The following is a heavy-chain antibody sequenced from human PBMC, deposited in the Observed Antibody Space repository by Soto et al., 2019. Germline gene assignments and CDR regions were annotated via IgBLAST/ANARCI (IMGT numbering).Heavy chain of an antibody. CDR2: ISGSGGST. CDR1: GFTFSSYA. V-gene: IGHV3-23*01. CDR3: ARRGPGTYFDY. J-gene: IGHJ4*02. Sequence: EVQLLESGGGLVQPGGSLRLSCAASGFTFSSYAMNWVRQAPGKGLEWVSAISGSGGSTYYADSVKGRFTISRDNSKNPLYLQMNSLRAEDKAVYYCARRGPGTYFDYWGQGTLVTVSS. D-gene: IGHD6-13*01.